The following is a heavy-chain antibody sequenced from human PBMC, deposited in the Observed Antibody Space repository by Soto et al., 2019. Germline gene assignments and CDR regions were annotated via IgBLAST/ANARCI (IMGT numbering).Heavy chain of an antibody. V-gene: IGHV1-69*13. CDR1: GGTFNKYA. CDR3: ARQFDYDTSGYYYAY. D-gene: IGHD3-22*01. Sequence: ASVKVSCKASGGTFNKYAIDWVRQAPGQGLEWMGGIIPLFGTANYAQKFQGRVTITADEATSTAYMELSSLRSEDTAVYYCARQFDYDTSGYYYAYWGQGTLVTVSS. CDR2: IIPLFGTA. J-gene: IGHJ4*02.